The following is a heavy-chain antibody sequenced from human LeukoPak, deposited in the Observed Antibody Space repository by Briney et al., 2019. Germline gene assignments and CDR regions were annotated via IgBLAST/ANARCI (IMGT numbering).Heavy chain of an antibody. Sequence: GGSLRLSCAASGFTFSSYEMNWVRQAPGKGLEWVSYISSSGSTIYYADSVKGRFTLSRDDAKNSLYLQMNSLRAEDTAVYYCARGTGYCLDPWGQGTLVTVSS. CDR3: ARGTGYCLDP. J-gene: IGHJ5*02. V-gene: IGHV3-48*03. D-gene: IGHD7-27*01. CDR1: GFTFSSYE. CDR2: ISSSGSTI.